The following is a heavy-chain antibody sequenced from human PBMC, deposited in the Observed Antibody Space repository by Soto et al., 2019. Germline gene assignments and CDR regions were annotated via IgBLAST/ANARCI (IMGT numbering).Heavy chain of an antibody. D-gene: IGHD3-22*01. CDR3: AKDSHYYDSSGYLFDY. V-gene: IGHV3-23*01. J-gene: IGHJ4*02. CDR2: ISGSGGST. CDR1: GFTFSSYA. Sequence: GGSLRLSCAASGFTFSSYAMSWVRQAPGKGLEWVSAISGSGGSTYYADSVKGRFTISRDNSKNTLYLQMNSLRAEDTAVYYCAKDSHYYDSSGYLFDYWGQGTLVTVSS.